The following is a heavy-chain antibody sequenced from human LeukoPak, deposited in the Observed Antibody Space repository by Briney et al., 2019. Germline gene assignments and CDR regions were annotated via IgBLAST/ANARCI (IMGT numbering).Heavy chain of an antibody. J-gene: IGHJ4*02. D-gene: IGHD6-13*01. V-gene: IGHV3-23*01. CDR1: GFTFSSYW. CDR2: ISGNGVDT. CDR3: AKDSRSLAAAGEVDY. Sequence: GGSLRLSCAASGFTFSSYWMSWVRQAPGKGLEWVSAISGNGVDTFYADSVKGRFTISRDNSRNTLYLQMNSLRAEDTAVYYCAKDSRSLAAAGEVDYWGQGTLVTVSS.